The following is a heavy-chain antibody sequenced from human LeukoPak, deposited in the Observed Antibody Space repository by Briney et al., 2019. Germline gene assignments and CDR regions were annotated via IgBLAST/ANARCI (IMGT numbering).Heavy chain of an antibody. Sequence: GGSLRLSCVASGFAFRNYWMYWVRQGPGKGLVWLSRINPDGSTTTYADSVKGRSTISRDNANRMLSLHINSLRVEDSAIYYCARGQRGTYYYDSSGYYYFDYWGQGTLVTVSS. CDR1: GFAFRNYW. J-gene: IGHJ4*02. V-gene: IGHV3-74*01. CDR3: ARGQRGTYYYDSSGYYYFDY. CDR2: INPDGSTT. D-gene: IGHD3-22*01.